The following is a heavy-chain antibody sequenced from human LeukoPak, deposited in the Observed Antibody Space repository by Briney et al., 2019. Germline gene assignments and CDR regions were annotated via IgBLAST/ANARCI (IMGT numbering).Heavy chain of an antibody. D-gene: IGHD1-26*01. Sequence: SVKVSCKSSGGSLSSYAITWVRQAPGQGREWMGRIIPIVGTASYAQKFHVRVTITADRSTDTTYMELSSLTSDDTAVYYCARDMSLLTLDLHPSFYFDHWGPGTLVSVSS. CDR2: IIPIVGTA. CDR1: GGSLSSYA. V-gene: IGHV1-69*04. J-gene: IGHJ4*02. CDR3: ARDMSLLTLDLHPSFYFDH.